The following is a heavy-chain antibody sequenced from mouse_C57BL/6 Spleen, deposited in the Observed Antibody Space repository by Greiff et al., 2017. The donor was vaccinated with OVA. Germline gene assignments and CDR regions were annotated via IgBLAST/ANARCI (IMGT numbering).Heavy chain of an antibody. CDR2: IYPGSGST. Sequence: QVQLQQPGAELVKPGASVKMSCKASGYTFTSYWITWVKQRPGQGLEWIGDIYPGSGSTNYNEKFKSKATLTVDTSSSTAYMQLSSLTSEDSAVYYCAREEALWDGGDYFDYWGQGTTLTVSS. J-gene: IGHJ2*01. CDR3: AREEALWDGGDYFDY. CDR1: GYTFTSYW. V-gene: IGHV1-55*01. D-gene: IGHD1-1*02.